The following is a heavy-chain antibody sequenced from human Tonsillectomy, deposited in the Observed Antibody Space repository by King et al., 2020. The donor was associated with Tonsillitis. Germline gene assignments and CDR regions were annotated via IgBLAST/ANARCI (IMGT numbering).Heavy chain of an antibody. J-gene: IGHJ5*01. V-gene: IGHV4-59*08. CDR2: IYYSGST. Sequence: VQLQESGPGLVKPSETLSLTCTVSGGSISSYYWSWIRQPPGKGLEWIGYIYYSGSTNYNPSLKSRVTISVDTSKNQFSLKLSSVTAADTAVYSCARYAGPTVTAGGFGSWGQGTLVTVSS. CDR1: GGSISSYY. CDR3: ARYAGPTVTAGGFGS. D-gene: IGHD4-17*01.